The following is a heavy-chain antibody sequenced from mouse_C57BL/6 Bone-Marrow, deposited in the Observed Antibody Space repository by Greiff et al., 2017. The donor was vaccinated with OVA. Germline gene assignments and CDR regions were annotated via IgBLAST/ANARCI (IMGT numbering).Heavy chain of an antibody. V-gene: IGHV1-66*01. CDR2: IYPGSGNT. CDR3: ARHYGSSHFAY. CDR1: GYSFTSYY. D-gene: IGHD1-1*01. J-gene: IGHJ3*01. Sequence: QVQLQQSGPELVKPGASVKISCKASGYSFTSYYMHWVKQRPGQGLEWIGWIYPGSGNTKYNEKFKGKATLTADTSSSPAYMQLSSLTAEDSAVYYCARHYGSSHFAYWGQGTLVTVSA.